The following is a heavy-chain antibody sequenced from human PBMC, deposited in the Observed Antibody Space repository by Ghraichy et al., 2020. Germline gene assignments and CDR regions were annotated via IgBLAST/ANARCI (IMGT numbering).Heavy chain of an antibody. CDR2: IYYSGST. Sequence: SETLSLTCTVSGGSISSYYWSWIRQPPGKGLEWIGYIYYSGSTNYNPSLKSRVTISVDTSKNQFSLKLSSVTAADTAVYYCAREGTMVRLGYMDVWGKGTTVTVSS. J-gene: IGHJ6*03. CDR3: AREGTMVRLGYMDV. V-gene: IGHV4-59*01. CDR1: GGSISSYY. D-gene: IGHD3-10*01.